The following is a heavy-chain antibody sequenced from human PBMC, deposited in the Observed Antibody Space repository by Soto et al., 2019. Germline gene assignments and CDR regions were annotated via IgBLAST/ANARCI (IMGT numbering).Heavy chain of an antibody. CDR3: ARDIGYYYDASGSLGFDI. CDR2: ILYNGDT. Sequence: SETLSLSCTVYGASRNHCHWSGVREPPGEGLEWSGYILYNGDTKYNPSLKSRVTISVDTSKNQFSLKLSSVTAADAAVYYCARDIGYYYDASGSLGFDIWGQGTMVT. D-gene: IGHD3-22*01. V-gene: IGHV4-59*01. CDR1: GASRNHCH. J-gene: IGHJ3*02.